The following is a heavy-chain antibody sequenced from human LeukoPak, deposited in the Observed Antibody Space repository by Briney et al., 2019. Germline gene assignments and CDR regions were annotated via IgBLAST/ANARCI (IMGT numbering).Heavy chain of an antibody. J-gene: IGHJ6*03. D-gene: IGHD1-26*01. CDR1: GGTFSSYA. CDR3: ARWGARLSYYYIDV. Sequence: ASVKVSCKASGGTFSSYAISWVRQAPGQGLEWMGGIIPIFGTANYAQKFQGRVTITADESTSTAYMELSSLRSEDTAVYYCARWGARLSYYYIDVWGKGTTVIVSS. CDR2: IIPIFGTA. V-gene: IGHV1-69*13.